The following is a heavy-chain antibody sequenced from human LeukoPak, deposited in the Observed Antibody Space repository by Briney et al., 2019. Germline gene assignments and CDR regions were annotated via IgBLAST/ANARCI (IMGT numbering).Heavy chain of an antibody. V-gene: IGHV4-38-2*02. J-gene: IGHJ4*02. D-gene: IGHD6-13*01. CDR3: ARRYSSSWYVFDY. CDR1: GYSISSGYY. CDR2: IYHSGST. Sequence: SETLSLTCTVSGYSISSGYYWGWIRQPPGKGLEWIGSIYHSGSTYYNPSLKSRVTISVDTSKNQFPLNLSSVTAADTAVYYCARRYSSSWYVFDYWGQGTLVTVSS.